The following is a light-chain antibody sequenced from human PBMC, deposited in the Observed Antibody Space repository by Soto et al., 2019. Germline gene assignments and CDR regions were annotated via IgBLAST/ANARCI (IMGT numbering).Light chain of an antibody. J-gene: IGLJ2*01. Sequence: QSALTQPASVSGSPGQSITISCTGTSSDVGGYNLVSWYQQHPGKAPKLMIYDVSKRPSGVSNRFSGSKSGNTASLTISGLQAEDEADYYSCSSAGSSTHVVFGAGTKLTVL. CDR1: SSDVGGYNL. CDR2: DVS. CDR3: CSSAGSSTHVV. V-gene: IGLV2-23*02.